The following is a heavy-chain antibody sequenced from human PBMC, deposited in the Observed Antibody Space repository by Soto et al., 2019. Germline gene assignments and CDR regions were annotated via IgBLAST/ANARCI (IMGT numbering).Heavy chain of an antibody. V-gene: IGHV1-69*13. D-gene: IGHD2-21*01. CDR3: ARLRAIARLAGYWFDP. Sequence: SVKVSCKASGGTFSSYAISWVRQAPGQGLEWMGGIIPILGTANYAQKFQGRVTITADESTSPAYMELSSLRSEDTAVYYCARLRAIARLAGYWFDPWGKGTLVTVFS. J-gene: IGHJ5*02. CDR2: IIPILGTA. CDR1: GGTFSSYA.